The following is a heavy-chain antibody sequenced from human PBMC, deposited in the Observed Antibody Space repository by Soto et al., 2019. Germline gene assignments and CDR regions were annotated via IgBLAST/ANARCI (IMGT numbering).Heavy chain of an antibody. V-gene: IGHV3-30*19. Sequence: PGGSLRLSCAASGFTFSSYGMHWVRQAPGKGLEWVAVIWYDGSNKFYASSVKGRFTISRDNSKNTMYLQMNNLSPEDTAVYYCARGNLDVWGQGTTVTVSS. D-gene: IGHD1-7*01. CDR3: ARGNLDV. CDR2: IWYDGSNK. J-gene: IGHJ6*02. CDR1: GFTFSSYG.